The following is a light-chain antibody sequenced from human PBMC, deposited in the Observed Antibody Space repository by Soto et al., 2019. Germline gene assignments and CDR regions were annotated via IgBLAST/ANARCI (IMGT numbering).Light chain of an antibody. V-gene: IGKV1-5*01. J-gene: IGKJ2*01. Sequence: DIQMTQSPSTLSASVGDRVTITCRASQSISSWLAWYQQRPGKAPKLLIYDSSSLESGVPSRFSGSGSGTEFTLTISSLQPDDFATYSCQQYNSYPYTFSQGTKLEIK. CDR3: QQYNSYPYT. CDR1: QSISSW. CDR2: DSS.